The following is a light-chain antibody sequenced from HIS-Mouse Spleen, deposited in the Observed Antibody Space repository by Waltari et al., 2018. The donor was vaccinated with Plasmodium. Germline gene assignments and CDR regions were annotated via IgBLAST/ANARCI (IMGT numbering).Light chain of an antibody. CDR2: EDS. CDR3: YSTDSSGNHRV. CDR1: ALPKKY. J-gene: IGLJ3*02. V-gene: IGLV3-10*01. Sequence: SYELTQPPSVSVSPGQTARITCSGDALPKKYAYWYQQKSGQAPVLVIYEDSKRPSGIPERCSGSSSGTMATVTISGDQVEDEADYYCYSTDSSGNHRVFGGGTKLTVL.